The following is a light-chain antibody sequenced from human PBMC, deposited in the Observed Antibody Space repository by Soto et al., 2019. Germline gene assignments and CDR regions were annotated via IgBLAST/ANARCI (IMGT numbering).Light chain of an antibody. CDR2: DVT. CDR1: NDDIGDYNY. J-gene: IGLJ2*01. V-gene: IGLV2-14*03. CDR3: SSYRSGATPDVI. Sequence: QSALTQPASVSGSPGQSITISCTGSNDDIGDYNYVSWYQQHPGKAPKLMIYDVTNRPSGVSDRFSVSKSGNTASLTISGLQAEDESDYYCSSYRSGATPDVIFGGGTKLTVL.